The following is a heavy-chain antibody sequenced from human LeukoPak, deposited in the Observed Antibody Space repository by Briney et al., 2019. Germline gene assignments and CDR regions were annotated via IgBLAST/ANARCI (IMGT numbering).Heavy chain of an antibody. CDR2: IKEDGSEK. D-gene: IGHD6-13*01. V-gene: IGHV3-7*01. CDR3: ARIQRAAVGTGKYYHYFYGMDV. CDR1: GFSFSSYW. Sequence: GGSLRLSCAASGFSFSSYWMTWVRQAPGKGLEWVANIKEDGSEKHYVDSVKGRFTISRDNAKNSLYLQMNSLRVGDTAVFYCARIQRAAVGTGKYYHYFYGMDVWGQGTTVTVS. J-gene: IGHJ6*02.